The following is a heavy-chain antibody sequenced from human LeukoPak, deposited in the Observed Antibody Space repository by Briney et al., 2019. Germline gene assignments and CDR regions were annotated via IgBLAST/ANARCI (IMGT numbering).Heavy chain of an antibody. D-gene: IGHD2-15*01. Sequence: GGSLRLSCAASGFTFSSYSMNWVRQAPGKGLEWVSSISSSSSYIYYADSVKGRFTISRDNAKNSLYLQMNSLRAEDTAVYYCASPPLPYCSGGSCLHYWGQGTLVTVSS. CDR1: GFTFSSYS. CDR2: ISSSSSYI. J-gene: IGHJ4*02. CDR3: ASPPLPYCSGGSCLHY. V-gene: IGHV3-21*01.